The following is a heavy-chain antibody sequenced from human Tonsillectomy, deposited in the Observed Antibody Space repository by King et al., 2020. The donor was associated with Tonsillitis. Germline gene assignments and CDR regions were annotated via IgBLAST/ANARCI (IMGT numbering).Heavy chain of an antibody. Sequence: DVQLVESGGGLVKPGGSLRISCEASGFTFSNTWMSWVRQAPGKGLEWVGRIKRKSDGETTDYTAPVRGRFTISRDDSKDTLYLQMSSLQSDDTAVYHCTTEVGRGGVWGKGTTVAVSS. J-gene: IGHJ6*04. D-gene: IGHD1-26*01. CDR3: TTEVGRGGV. CDR1: GFTFSNTW. CDR2: IKRKSDGETT. V-gene: IGHV3-15*01.